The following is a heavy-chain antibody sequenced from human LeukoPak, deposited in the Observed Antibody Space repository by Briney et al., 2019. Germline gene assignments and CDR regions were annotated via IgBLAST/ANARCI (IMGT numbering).Heavy chain of an antibody. J-gene: IGHJ4*02. CDR3: ARVGPYYDILTGYSYYFDY. V-gene: IGHV4-61*01. CDR1: GGSVSSGSYY. D-gene: IGHD3-9*01. CDR2: IYYSGST. Sequence: SETLSLTCTVSGGSVSSGSYYWSWIRQPPGKGLEWIGYIYYSGSTNYNPSLKSRVTISVDTSKNQFSLKVSSVIAADTAVYYCARVGPYYDILTGYSYYFDYWGQGTLVTVSS.